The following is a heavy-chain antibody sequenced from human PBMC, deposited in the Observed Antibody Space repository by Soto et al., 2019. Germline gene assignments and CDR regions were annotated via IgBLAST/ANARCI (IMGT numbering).Heavy chain of an antibody. CDR3: AKAPIVVTIWFDA. CDR1: GFMLDDFA. CDR2: ISWNSGDV. Sequence: EVQLVESGGGLVQPGRSLRLSCAASGFMLDDFAMHWVRQAPGKGLEWVSGISWNSGDVAYADSVKGRFTISRDNAKHSVYLHLSSLRAEDTALYYCAKAPIVVTIWFDACSQGTLVTVSS. J-gene: IGHJ5*01. V-gene: IGHV3-9*01. D-gene: IGHD3-3*01.